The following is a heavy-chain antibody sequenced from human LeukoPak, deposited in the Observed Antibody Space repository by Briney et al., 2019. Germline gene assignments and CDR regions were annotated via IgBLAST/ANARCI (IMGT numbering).Heavy chain of an antibody. J-gene: IGHJ5*02. CDR3: ARRDYDFWSGYYSRYSAAGTWFDP. V-gene: IGHV4-34*01. CDR1: GGSFSGYY. Sequence: TSETLSLTCAVYGGSFSGYYWSWIRQPPGKGLEWIGEINHSGSTNYNPSLKSRVTISVDTSKNQFSLKLSSVTAADTAVYYCARRDYDFWSGYYSRYSAAGTWFDPWGQGTLVTASS. CDR2: INHSGST. D-gene: IGHD3-3*01.